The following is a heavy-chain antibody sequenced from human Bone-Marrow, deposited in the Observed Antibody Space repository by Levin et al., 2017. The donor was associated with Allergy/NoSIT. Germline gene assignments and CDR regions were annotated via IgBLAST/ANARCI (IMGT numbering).Heavy chain of an antibody. V-gene: IGHV1-8*01. J-gene: IGHJ6*02. CDR1: GYTFTSYD. Sequence: ASVKVSCKASGYTFTSYDINWVRQATGQGLEWMGWMNPNSGNTGYAQKFQGRVTMTRNTSISTAYMELSSLRSEDTAVYYCARVLGFRFFAANFYYYYGMDVWGQGTTVTVSS. CDR2: MNPNSGNT. D-gene: IGHD3-3*01. CDR3: ARVLGFRFFAANFYYYYGMDV.